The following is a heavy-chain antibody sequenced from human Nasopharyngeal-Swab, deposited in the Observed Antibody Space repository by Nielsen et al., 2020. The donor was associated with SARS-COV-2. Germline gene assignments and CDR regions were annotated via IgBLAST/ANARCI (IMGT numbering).Heavy chain of an antibody. Sequence: GESLKISCAASGFTFSSSGMHWVRQAPGKGLEWVAVISYDGSNKYYADSVKGRFTISRDNSKNTLYLQMNSLRAEDTAVYYCAKDLKGDGYNYQPPDYWGQGTLVTVSS. J-gene: IGHJ4*02. D-gene: IGHD5-24*01. CDR3: AKDLKGDGYNYQPPDY. CDR2: ISYDGSNK. CDR1: GFTFSSSG. V-gene: IGHV3-30*18.